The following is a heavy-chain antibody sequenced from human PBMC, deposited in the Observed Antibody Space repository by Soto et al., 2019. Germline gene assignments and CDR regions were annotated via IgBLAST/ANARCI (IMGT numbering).Heavy chain of an antibody. J-gene: IGHJ6*02. Sequence: GGSLRLSCAASGFTFDDYTMHWVRQAPGKGLEWVSLISWDGGSTYYADSVKGRFTISRDNSKNSLYLQMNSLRTEDTALYYCVMGLSSGSYYGPQEDYGMDVWGQGTTVTVSS. D-gene: IGHD3-10*01. CDR3: VMGLSSGSYYGPQEDYGMDV. CDR1: GFTFDDYT. CDR2: ISWDGGST. V-gene: IGHV3-43*01.